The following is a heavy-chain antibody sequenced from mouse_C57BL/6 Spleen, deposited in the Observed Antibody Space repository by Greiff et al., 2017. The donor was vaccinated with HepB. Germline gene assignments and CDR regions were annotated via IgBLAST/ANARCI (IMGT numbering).Heavy chain of an antibody. V-gene: IGHV1-9*01. J-gene: IGHJ3*01. CDR1: GYTFTGYW. CDR2: ILPGSGST. D-gene: IGHD2-4*01. CDR3: ARGDGYYDYDGFAY. Sequence: VQLQQSGAELMKPGASVKLSCKATGYTFTGYWIEWVKQRPGHGLEWIGEILPGSGSTNYNEKFKGKATFTADTSSNTAYMQLSSLTTEDSAIYYGARGDGYYDYDGFAYWGQGTLVTVSA.